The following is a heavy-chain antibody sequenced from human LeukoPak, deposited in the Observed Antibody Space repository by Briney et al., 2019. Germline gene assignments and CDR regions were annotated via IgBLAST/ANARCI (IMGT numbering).Heavy chain of an antibody. V-gene: IGHV5-51*01. CDR2: IYPGDSDT. CDR1: GYSFTSYW. CDR3: ARSTGELRNGYYYYYGMDV. J-gene: IGHJ6*02. D-gene: IGHD1-26*01. Sequence: GESLKISCKGSGYSFTSYWIGWVRQMPGKGLEWMGIIYPGDSDTSYSPSFQGQVTISADKSISTAYLQWSSLKASDTAMYYCARSTGELRNGYYYYYGMDVWGQGTTVTVSS.